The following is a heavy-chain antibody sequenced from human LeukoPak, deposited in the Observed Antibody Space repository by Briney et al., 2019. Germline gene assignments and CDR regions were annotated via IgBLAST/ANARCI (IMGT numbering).Heavy chain of an antibody. CDR1: GGTFSSYA. J-gene: IGHJ6*04. V-gene: IGHV1-69*13. CDR3: ARGRYFDWSPYYYYYGMDV. D-gene: IGHD3-9*01. CDR2: IIPIFGTA. Sequence: ASVKVSCKASGGTFSSYAICWVRQAPGQGLEWMGGIIPIFGTANYAQKFQGRVTITADESTSTAYMELSSLRSEDTAVYYCARGRYFDWSPYYYYYGMDVWGKGTTVTVSS.